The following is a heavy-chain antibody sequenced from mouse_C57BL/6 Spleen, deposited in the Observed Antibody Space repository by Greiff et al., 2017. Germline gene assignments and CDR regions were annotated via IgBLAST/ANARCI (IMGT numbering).Heavy chain of an antibody. CDR3: ARGPYYYGSADFDY. CDR2: IYPGSGNT. J-gene: IGHJ2*01. Sequence: VKLQESGPELVKPGASVKISCKASGYSFTSYYIHWVKQRPGQGLEWIGWIYPGSGNTKYNEKFKGKATLTADTSSSTAYMQLSSLTSEDSAVYYCARGPYYYGSADFDYWGQGTTLTVSS. V-gene: IGHV1-66*01. CDR1: GYSFTSYY. D-gene: IGHD1-1*01.